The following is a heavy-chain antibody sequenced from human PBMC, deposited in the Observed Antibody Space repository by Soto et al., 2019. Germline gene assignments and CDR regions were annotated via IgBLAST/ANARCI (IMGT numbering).Heavy chain of an antibody. Sequence: GGSLRLSCAASRFTFSSYSMNWFRQAPGKGLEWVSSISSSSSYIYYADSVKGRFTISRDNAKNSLYLQMNSLRAEDTAVYYCARVGRGCTNGVCYFFSPGSDPYYGMDVWGQGTTVTVSS. CDR2: ISSSSSYI. CDR1: RFTFSSYS. V-gene: IGHV3-21*01. CDR3: ARVGRGCTNGVCYFFSPGSDPYYGMDV. D-gene: IGHD2-8*01. J-gene: IGHJ6*02.